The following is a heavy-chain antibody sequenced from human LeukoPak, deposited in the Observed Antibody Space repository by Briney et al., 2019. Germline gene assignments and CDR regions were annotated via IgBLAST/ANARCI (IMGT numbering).Heavy chain of an antibody. Sequence: SETLSLTCTVSGGSISSYYWNRIRQPPGKGLEWIGYIYYSGSTNSSGSTNYNPSLKSRATILVDTSKNQFSLKLTSVTAADTAVYYCARGGRITMITYWGQGTLVTVSS. D-gene: IGHD3-22*01. CDR2: IYYSGSTNSSGST. J-gene: IGHJ4*02. CDR3: ARGGRITMITY. V-gene: IGHV4-59*01. CDR1: GGSISSYY.